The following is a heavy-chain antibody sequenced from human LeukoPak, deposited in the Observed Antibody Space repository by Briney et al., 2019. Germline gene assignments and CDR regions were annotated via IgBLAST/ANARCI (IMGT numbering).Heavy chain of an antibody. D-gene: IGHD2-2*01. CDR2: IKQGGSEK. CDR3: ARDLTRYCSSTSCSTTYYFDY. J-gene: IGHJ4*02. Sequence: GGSLRLSCAASGFTFSSYWMSWVRQAPGKGLEWVANIKQGGSEKYYVDSVKGRFTISRDNAKNSLYLQMNSLRAEDTAVYYCARDLTRYCSSTSCSTTYYFDYWGQGTLVTVSS. CDR1: GFTFSSYW. V-gene: IGHV3-7*01.